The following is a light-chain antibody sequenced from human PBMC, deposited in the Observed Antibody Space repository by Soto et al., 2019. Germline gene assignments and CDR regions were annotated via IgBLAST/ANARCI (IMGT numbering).Light chain of an antibody. J-gene: IGKJ2*01. Sequence: EIVLTQSPGTLSLSPGERATLSCRATQSVSSSYLAWYQQKPGQAPRLLIYGASSRATGIPDRFSCSGSGTDFTLTISRLEPEDVAVYYCQQYGSSPRTFGQGTKLEIK. CDR1: QSVSSSY. CDR2: GAS. CDR3: QQYGSSPRT. V-gene: IGKV3-20*01.